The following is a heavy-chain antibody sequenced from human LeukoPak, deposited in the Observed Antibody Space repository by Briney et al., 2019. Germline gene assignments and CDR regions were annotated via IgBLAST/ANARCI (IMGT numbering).Heavy chain of an antibody. J-gene: IGHJ5*02. Sequence: ASVKVSCKASGYNFKSYGISWLRQAPGQGLEWMGWISVYKGNTKYAQKFQGRVTMTTDTSTSTAYIELRSLRSDDTAVYYCARGGGYCTSTSCYLGPWFDPWGPGTLVTVSS. D-gene: IGHD2-2*01. CDR1: GYNFKSYG. V-gene: IGHV1-18*01. CDR2: ISVYKGNT. CDR3: ARGGGYCTSTSCYLGPWFDP.